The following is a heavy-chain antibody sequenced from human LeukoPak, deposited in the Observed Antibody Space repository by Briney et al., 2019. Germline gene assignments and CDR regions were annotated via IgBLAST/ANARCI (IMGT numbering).Heavy chain of an antibody. J-gene: IGHJ4*02. D-gene: IGHD6-13*01. V-gene: IGHV3-7*01. CDR3: ARDSAGNGY. Sequence: GGPLRLSCEASGFTFSTYWMSWVRQAPGKGLEWVANIKQDGSEKYYVDSVKGRFTISRDNAKNSLYLQMNSLRAEDTAMYYCARDSAGNGYWGQGTLVTVSS. CDR2: IKQDGSEK. CDR1: GFTFSTYW.